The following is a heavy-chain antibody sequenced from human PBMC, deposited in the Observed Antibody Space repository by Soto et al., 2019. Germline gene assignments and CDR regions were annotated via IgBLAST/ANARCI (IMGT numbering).Heavy chain of an antibody. J-gene: IGHJ5*02. CDR3: TGRDGTKTLRDWFDP. V-gene: IGHV4-39*01. D-gene: IGHD1-1*01. Sequence: SETLSLTCTVSGGSISSSSYYWGWIRQPPGKGLEWIGSIYYSGSTYYNPSLKSRVTISVDTSKNQFSLKLSSVTAADTAVYYCTGRDGTKTLRDWFDPWGQGSSVTVSS. CDR1: GGSISSSSYY. CDR2: IYYSGST.